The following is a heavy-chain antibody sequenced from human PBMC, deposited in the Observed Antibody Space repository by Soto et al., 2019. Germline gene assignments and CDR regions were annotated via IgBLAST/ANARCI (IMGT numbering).Heavy chain of an antibody. CDR1: GGSISSGGYY. Sequence: QVQLQESGPGLVKPSHTLSLTCTVSGGSISSGGYYWSWIRQHPGKGLEWIGYIYYSGSTYYNPSLQSRVTISVDTSKNQFSLKLSSVTAADTAVYYCARVITLYSSSWYYYYYGMDVWGQGTTVTVSS. CDR3: ARVITLYSSSWYYYYYGMDV. CDR2: IYYSGST. D-gene: IGHD6-13*01. V-gene: IGHV4-31*03. J-gene: IGHJ6*02.